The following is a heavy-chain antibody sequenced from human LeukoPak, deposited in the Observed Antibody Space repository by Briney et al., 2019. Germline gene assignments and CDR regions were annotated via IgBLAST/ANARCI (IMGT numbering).Heavy chain of an antibody. CDR1: GFTFSDYS. Sequence: GGSLRLSCAASGFTFSDYSMHWVRQAPGKGLNWVAFIRYDGNNKYYADSVKGRFTISRDNSKNMLYLEMNSLSTEDTAVYYCAELGITMIGGVWGEGTTVTISS. J-gene: IGHJ6*04. V-gene: IGHV3-30*02. CDR2: IRYDGNNK. D-gene: IGHD3-10*02. CDR3: AELGITMIGGV.